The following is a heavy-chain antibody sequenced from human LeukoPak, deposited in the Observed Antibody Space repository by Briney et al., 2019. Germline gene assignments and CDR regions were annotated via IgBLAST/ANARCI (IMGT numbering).Heavy chain of an antibody. CDR3: ARDDYGFDY. J-gene: IGHJ4*02. V-gene: IGHV3-53*01. CDR2: IYSGGST. CDR1: GFTVSSNY. Sequence: GGSLRLSCAASGFTVSSNYMSWVRQAPGKGLEWVSIIYSGGSTSYADSVKGRFTISRDNSKNTLYLQMNSLRAEDTAVYYRARDDYGFDYWGQGTLVTVSS. D-gene: IGHD4/OR15-4a*01.